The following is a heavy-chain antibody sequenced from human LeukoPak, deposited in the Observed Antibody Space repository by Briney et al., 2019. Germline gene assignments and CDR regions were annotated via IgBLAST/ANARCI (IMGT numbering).Heavy chain of an antibody. CDR3: AKDKDSSGYYPSYYFDY. Sequence: GGSLRLSCAASGFTVSSNYMSWVRQAPGKGLEWVSGISWNSGSIGYADSVKGRFTISRDNAKNSLYLQMNSLRAEDTALYYCAKDKDSSGYYPSYYFDYWGQGTLVTVSS. J-gene: IGHJ4*02. V-gene: IGHV3-9*01. CDR1: GFTVSSNY. D-gene: IGHD3-22*01. CDR2: ISWNSGSI.